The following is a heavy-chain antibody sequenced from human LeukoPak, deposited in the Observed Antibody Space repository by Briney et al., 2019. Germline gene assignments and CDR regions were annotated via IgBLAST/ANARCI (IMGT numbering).Heavy chain of an antibody. Sequence: SETLSLTCTVSGASISSGTYYWGWIRQPPGKGLEWIASISFSGRTYYNPSLQSRLTISVDTSKSQFSLTLSSVTAADTAVYYCARDITQNGWFDPWGQGTLVTVSS. CDR2: ISFSGRT. V-gene: IGHV4-39*07. J-gene: IGHJ5*02. D-gene: IGHD1-14*01. CDR1: GASISSGTYY. CDR3: ARDITQNGWFDP.